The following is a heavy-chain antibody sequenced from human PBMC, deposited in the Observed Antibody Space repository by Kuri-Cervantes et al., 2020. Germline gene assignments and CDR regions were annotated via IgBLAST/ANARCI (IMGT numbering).Heavy chain of an antibody. CDR1: GYSFTSYW. Sequence: KVSCKGSGYSFTSYWIGWVRQTPGKGLEWMGIIYPGDSDTRYSPSFQGQVTISADKSISTAYLQWSSLKASDTAMYYCARLETMVRGAPAYYYYGMDVWGQGTTVTVSS. CDR2: IYPGDSDT. J-gene: IGHJ6*02. D-gene: IGHD3-10*01. CDR3: ARLETMVRGAPAYYYYGMDV. V-gene: IGHV5-51*01.